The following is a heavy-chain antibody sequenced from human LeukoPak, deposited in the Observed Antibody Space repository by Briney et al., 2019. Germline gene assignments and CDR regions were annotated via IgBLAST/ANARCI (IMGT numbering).Heavy chain of an antibody. CDR2: SRNKANSYNT. CDR1: GFTISDYY. J-gene: IGHJ4*02. Sequence: GGSLRLSCAASGFTISDYYMDWVRQAPGKGLEWVGSSRNKANSYNTEYAAAVEGRFTISRDDTTKLLYLEMNSLKTEDKNVYYCARSSGRSVFDYWGQGTLVTVSS. D-gene: IGHD1-26*01. CDR3: ARSSGRSVFDY. V-gene: IGHV3-72*01.